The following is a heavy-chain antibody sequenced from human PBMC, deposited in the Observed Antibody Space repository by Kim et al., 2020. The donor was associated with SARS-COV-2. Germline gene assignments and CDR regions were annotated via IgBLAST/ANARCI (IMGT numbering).Heavy chain of an antibody. CDR1: GFTFDDYA. Sequence: GGSLRLSCAASGFTFDDYAMHWVRQAPGKGLEWVSGISWNSGSIGYADSVKGRFTISRDNAKNSLYLQMNSLRAEDTALYYCAKPNARGSEGYYYMRDWGRGTLVT. D-gene: IGHD3-10*01. CDR3: AKPNARGSEGYYYMRD. J-gene: IGHJ4*02. CDR2: ISWNSGSI. V-gene: IGHV3-9*01.